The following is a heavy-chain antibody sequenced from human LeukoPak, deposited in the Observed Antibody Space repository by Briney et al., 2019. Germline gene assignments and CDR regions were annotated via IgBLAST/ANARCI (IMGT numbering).Heavy chain of an antibody. CDR2: ITGSGGDT. J-gene: IGHJ4*02. CDR3: TKGSASSRPHFFDY. Sequence: TGGSLRLSCGASGFTFSNYAVTWVRQAPGKGLEWVSSITGSGGDTYHADSVKGRFTISRDNSKNTLYLQMNSLRAEDTALYYCTKGSASSRPHFFDYWGQGILVTVSS. D-gene: IGHD2-15*01. V-gene: IGHV3-23*01. CDR1: GFTFSNYA.